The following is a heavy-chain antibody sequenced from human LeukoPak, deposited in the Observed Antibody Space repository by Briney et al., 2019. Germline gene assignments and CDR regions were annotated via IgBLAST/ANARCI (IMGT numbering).Heavy chain of an antibody. D-gene: IGHD3-10*01. CDR1: GYSFTNYW. V-gene: IGHV5-51*01. J-gene: IGHJ4*02. Sequence: GESLKISCKGSGYSFTNYWIGWVRQMPGKGLEWMGIIYPGDSDTRYNPSFQGQVTISADKSISTAYLQWSNLKASDTAIYYCANQRLRGVSFFDDWGQGTLATVSS. CDR3: ANQRLRGVSFFDD. CDR2: IYPGDSDT.